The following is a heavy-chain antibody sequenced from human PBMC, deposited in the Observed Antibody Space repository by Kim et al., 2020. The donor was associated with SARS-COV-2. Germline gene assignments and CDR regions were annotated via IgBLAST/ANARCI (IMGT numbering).Heavy chain of an antibody. D-gene: IGHD6-19*01. CDR1: GFTFSSYS. Sequence: GGSLRLSCAASGFTFSSYSMNWVRQAPGKGLEWVSSISSSSSYIYYADSVKGRFTISRDNAKNSLYLQMNSLRAEDTAVYYCAREYSSGWYVGTIDYWGQGTLVTVSS. CDR3: AREYSSGWYVGTIDY. CDR2: ISSSSSYI. V-gene: IGHV3-21*01. J-gene: IGHJ4*02.